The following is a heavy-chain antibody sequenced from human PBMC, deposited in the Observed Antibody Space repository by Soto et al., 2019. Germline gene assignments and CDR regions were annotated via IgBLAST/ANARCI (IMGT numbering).Heavy chain of an antibody. J-gene: IGHJ4*02. D-gene: IGHD3-22*01. CDR2: ISPYNGNT. CDR1: GYTFTSYG. Sequence: ASVKVSCKASGYTFTSYGISWVRQAPGQGLEWMGWISPYNGNTNYAQKLQGRVTMTTDTSTNTAYMELRSLRSDDTAVYYCARSPYSSGYYYAIYYWGQGTQVTVSS. CDR3: ARSPYSSGYYYAIYY. V-gene: IGHV1-18*01.